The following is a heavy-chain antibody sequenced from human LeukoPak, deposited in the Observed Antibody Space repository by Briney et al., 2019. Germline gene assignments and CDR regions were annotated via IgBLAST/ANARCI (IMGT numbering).Heavy chain of an antibody. D-gene: IGHD2-15*01. Sequence: SETLSLTCTVSGGSISSYYWSWIRQPPGKGLEWIGYISYSGSTDSNPSLKSRVTISVDTSKNQISLKLSSVTAADTAVYYCARTYCRGGSCHFDYWGQGTLVAVSS. CDR2: ISYSGST. CDR1: GGSISSYY. CDR3: ARTYCRGGSCHFDY. V-gene: IGHV4-59*08. J-gene: IGHJ4*02.